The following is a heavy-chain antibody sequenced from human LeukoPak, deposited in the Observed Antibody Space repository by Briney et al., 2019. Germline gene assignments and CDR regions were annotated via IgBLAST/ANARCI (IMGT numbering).Heavy chain of an antibody. D-gene: IGHD6-13*01. CDR1: GGSISSSSYY. CDR2: INHSGST. V-gene: IGHV4-39*07. J-gene: IGHJ1*01. CDR3: ARGAAAGVSKRYFQH. Sequence: PSETLSLTCTVSGGSISSSSYYWSWIRQPPGKGLEWIGEINHSGSTNYNPSLKSRVTISVDTSKNQFSLKLSSVTAADTAVYYCARGAAAGVSKRYFQHWGQGTLVTVSS.